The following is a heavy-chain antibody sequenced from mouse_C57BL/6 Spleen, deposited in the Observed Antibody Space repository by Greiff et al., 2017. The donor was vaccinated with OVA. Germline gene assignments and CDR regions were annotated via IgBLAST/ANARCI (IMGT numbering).Heavy chain of an antibody. CDR1: GFTFSSYT. CDR2: ISGGGGNT. CDR3: ARAYYGSYAMDY. J-gene: IGHJ4*01. D-gene: IGHD1-1*01. V-gene: IGHV5-9*01. Sequence: EVQRVESGGGLVKPGGSLKLSCAASGFTFSSYTMSWVRQTPEQRLEWVATISGGGGNTYYPDSVKGRFTISRANAKNTLYLQMSSLRSEDTALYYCARAYYGSYAMDYWGQGTSVTVSS.